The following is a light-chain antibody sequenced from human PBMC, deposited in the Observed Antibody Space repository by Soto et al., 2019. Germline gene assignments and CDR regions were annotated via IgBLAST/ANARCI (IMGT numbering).Light chain of an antibody. CDR2: GAS. J-gene: IGKJ1*01. Sequence: AIQMTQSPSSLYASVGDRVTITCRASQGIRTELGWYQQKPGKAPRLLIYGASTLQGGVPSRFSGSGSGTDFTLTFSSLQPEDFATYYCLQDNSYPRTFGQGTKVEIK. CDR1: QGIRTE. V-gene: IGKV1-6*01. CDR3: LQDNSYPRT.